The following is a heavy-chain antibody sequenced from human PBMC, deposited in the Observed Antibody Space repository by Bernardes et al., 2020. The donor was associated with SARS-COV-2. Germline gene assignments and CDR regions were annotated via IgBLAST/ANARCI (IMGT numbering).Heavy chain of an antibody. V-gene: IGHV1-24*01. CDR1: GNSLTAAS. CDR3: ATDSISGIVIMAWVY. CDR2: FDPQYGDP. Sequence: ASVKVSCKVSGNSLTAASIYWVRQAPGKGLEWMGSFDPQYGDPIYAQKFQGRITMTEDTSTDTAYMELSGLRSEGTAVYYCATDSISGIVIMAWVYWGQGTLVTVSS. J-gene: IGHJ4*02. D-gene: IGHD3-3*01.